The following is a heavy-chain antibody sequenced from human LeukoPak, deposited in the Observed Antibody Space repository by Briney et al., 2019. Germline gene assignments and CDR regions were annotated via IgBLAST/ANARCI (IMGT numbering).Heavy chain of an antibody. V-gene: IGHV4-4*02. CDR1: GGSISSNNW. D-gene: IGHD1-26*01. J-gene: IGHJ4*02. CDR3: ARHGGGSYYGRLDY. CDR2: MYHSGSA. Sequence: PSETLSLTCAVSGGSISSNNWWNWVRQPPGKCLERIGEMYHSGSANYNPSLKSRVTISVDKSKNHFSQKLTSVTAADTAVYYCARHGGGSYYGRLDYWGQGTLVTVSS.